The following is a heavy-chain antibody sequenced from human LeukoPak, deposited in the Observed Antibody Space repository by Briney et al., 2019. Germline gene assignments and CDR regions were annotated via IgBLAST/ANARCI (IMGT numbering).Heavy chain of an antibody. Sequence: GGSLRLSCAASGFTFSSYAMNWVRQATGKGLEWVAFISYDGSNKYYADSVKGRFTISRDNSKNTLYLQMNSLRAEDRAVYYCASQGGLLWFGELSGGMDVWGQGTTDTVSS. V-gene: IGHV3-30-3*01. D-gene: IGHD3-10*01. J-gene: IGHJ6*02. CDR3: ASQGGLLWFGELSGGMDV. CDR1: GFTFSSYA. CDR2: ISYDGSNK.